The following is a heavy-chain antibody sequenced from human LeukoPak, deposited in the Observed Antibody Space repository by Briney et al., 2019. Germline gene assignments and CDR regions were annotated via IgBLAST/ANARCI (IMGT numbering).Heavy chain of an antibody. CDR2: IIPIFGTA. CDR3: ASSRDCSSTSCSYFQH. CDR1: GGTFSSYA. D-gene: IGHD2-2*01. Sequence: ASVKVSCKASGGTFSSYAISWVRQAPGQGLEWVGGIIPIFGTANYAQKFQGRVTITADESTSTAYMELSSLRSEDTAVYYCASSRDCSSTSCSYFQHWGQGTLVTVSS. J-gene: IGHJ1*01. V-gene: IGHV1-69*13.